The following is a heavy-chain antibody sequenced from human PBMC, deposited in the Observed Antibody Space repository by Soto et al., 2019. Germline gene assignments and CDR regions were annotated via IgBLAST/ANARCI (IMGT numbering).Heavy chain of an antibody. CDR2: LSGSGGST. J-gene: IGHJ5*02. D-gene: IGHD3-10*01. CDR3: AKSLHPYSYGSGYNWFDP. V-gene: IGHV3-23*01. Sequence: EVQLLESGGGLVQPGGSLRLSCAASGFTFSNYAMSWVRQAPGKGLEWVSSLSGSGGSTYYADSVKDRFTISRDNSKNTLYLQTNSRRAEDTALYYCAKSLHPYSYGSGYNWFDPWGQGTLVTVSS. CDR1: GFTFSNYA.